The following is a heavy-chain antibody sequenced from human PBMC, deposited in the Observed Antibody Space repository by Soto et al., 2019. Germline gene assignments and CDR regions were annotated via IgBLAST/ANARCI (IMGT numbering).Heavy chain of an antibody. CDR2: IYYSGST. D-gene: IGHD3-16*02. CDR3: ARERLYSNEKYGMEV. V-gene: IGHV4-31*03. Sequence: SETLSLTCSVSGGSISSVSYYWSWIRQHPWKGLEWIGYIYYSGSTYYNPSLKSRVTISLDTSKYQLSLKLWSGPAADTDVYYGARERLYSNEKYGMEVSAQGSTLNAAS. CDR1: GGSISSVSYY. J-gene: IGHJ6*02.